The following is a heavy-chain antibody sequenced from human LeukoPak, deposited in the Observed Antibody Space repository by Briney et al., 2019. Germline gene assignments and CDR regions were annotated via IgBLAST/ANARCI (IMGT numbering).Heavy chain of an antibody. V-gene: IGHV1-2*06. Sequence: ASVKVSCKASGYTFTGYYMHWVRQAPGQGLEWMGRINPNSGGTNYAQKFQGRVTMTRDTSISAAYMELSRLRSDDTAVYYCAREIGRVVAAVDYWGQGTLVTVSS. CDR1: GYTFTGYY. CDR3: AREIGRVVAAVDY. J-gene: IGHJ4*02. D-gene: IGHD2-15*01. CDR2: INPNSGGT.